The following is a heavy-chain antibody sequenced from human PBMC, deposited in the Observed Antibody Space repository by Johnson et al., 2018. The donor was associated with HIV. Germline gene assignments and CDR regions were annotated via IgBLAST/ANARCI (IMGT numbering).Heavy chain of an antibody. J-gene: IGHJ3*02. V-gene: IGHV3-20*04. D-gene: IGHD4-17*01. CDR2: INWNGGST. CDR1: GFTFDDYG. CDR3: AREREDYGDNHDAFDI. Sequence: VQLVESGGGVVRPGGSLRLSCAASGFTFDDYGMSWVRQAPGKGLEWVSGINWNGGSTGYADSVKGRFTISRDYAKNSLYLRMNSLRAEATALYYCAREREDYGDNHDAFDIWGQGTMVTVSS.